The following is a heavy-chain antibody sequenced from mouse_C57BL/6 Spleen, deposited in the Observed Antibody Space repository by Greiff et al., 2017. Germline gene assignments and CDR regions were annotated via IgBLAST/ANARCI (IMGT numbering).Heavy chain of an antibody. J-gene: IGHJ1*03. CDR3: ARTPYYGSDWYWYFDV. V-gene: IGHV1-39*01. Sequence: VQLKESGPELVKPGASVKISCKASGYSFTDYNMNWVKQSNGKSLEWIGVINPNYGTTSYNQKFKGKATLTVDQSSSTAYMQLNSLTSEDSAVYYCARTPYYGSDWYWYFDVWGTGTTVTVSS. CDR1: GYSFTDYN. CDR2: INPNYGTT. D-gene: IGHD1-1*01.